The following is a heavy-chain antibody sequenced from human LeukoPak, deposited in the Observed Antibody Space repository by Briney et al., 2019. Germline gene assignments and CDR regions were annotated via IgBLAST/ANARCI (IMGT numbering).Heavy chain of an antibody. Sequence: ASVKVSCKASGYTFTGYGISWVRQAPGQGLEWMGRIIPILGIANYAQKFQGRVTITADKSTSTAYMELSSLRSEDTAVYYCARGPAMIVVDAPLYFDYWGQGTLVTVSS. CDR1: GYTFTGYG. V-gene: IGHV1-69*04. D-gene: IGHD3-22*01. CDR3: ARGPAMIVVDAPLYFDY. J-gene: IGHJ4*02. CDR2: IIPILGIA.